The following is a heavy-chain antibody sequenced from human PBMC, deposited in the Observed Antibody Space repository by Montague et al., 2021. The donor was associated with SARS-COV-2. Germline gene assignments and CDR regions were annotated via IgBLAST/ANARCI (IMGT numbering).Heavy chain of an antibody. V-gene: IGHV4-34*01. D-gene: IGHD3-22*01. Sequence: SETLSLTCAVYGRSFSGYYWSWIRQPPGKGLEWIGEINHSGSTNYNPSLKSRVTISVGTSKNQFSLELSSVTAADTAVYYCASFPSGYYDSSGYHIWGQGTLVTVSS. CDR1: GRSFSGYY. CDR2: INHSGST. J-gene: IGHJ4*02. CDR3: ASFPSGYYDSSGYHI.